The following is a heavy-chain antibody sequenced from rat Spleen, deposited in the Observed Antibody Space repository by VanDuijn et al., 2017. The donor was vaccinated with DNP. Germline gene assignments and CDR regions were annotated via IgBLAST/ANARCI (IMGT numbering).Heavy chain of an antibody. V-gene: IGHV5-7*01. J-gene: IGHJ3*01. D-gene: IGHD1-11*01. Sequence: EVQLVESGSGLVQPGRSLKLSCAASGFTFSDYNMAWVRQAPKKGLEWVATILYDGSVIYYGDSVKGRFTISRDNAKSTLYLQMDSLRSEDTATYYCAIPASYGGVWFAYWGQGTLVTVSS. CDR3: AIPASYGGVWFAY. CDR1: GFTFSDYN. CDR2: ILYDGSVI.